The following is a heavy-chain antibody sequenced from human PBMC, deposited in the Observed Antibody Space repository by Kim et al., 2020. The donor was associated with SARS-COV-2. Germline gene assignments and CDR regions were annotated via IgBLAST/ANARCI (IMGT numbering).Heavy chain of an antibody. Sequence: SETLSLTCTVSGGSISSSSYYWGWIRQPPGKGLEWIGSIYYSGSTYYNPSLKSRVTISVDTSKNQFSLKLSSVTAADTAVYYCARLGLSVYCSSTSCYKVGRLYYFCSSGHGTLFTPSS. V-gene: IGHV4-39*01. J-gene: IGHJ4*03. CDR2: IYYSGST. CDR3: ARLGLSVYCSSTSCYKVGRLYYFCS. CDR1: GGSISSSSYY. D-gene: IGHD2-2*02.